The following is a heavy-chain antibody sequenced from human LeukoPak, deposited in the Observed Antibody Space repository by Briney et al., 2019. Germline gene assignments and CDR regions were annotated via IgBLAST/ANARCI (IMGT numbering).Heavy chain of an antibody. Sequence: PSQTLSLTCTVSGGSISSGSYYWRWIRQPAGKGLEWIGYVDHTGSTNFNPSLNGRFSISRDTTNNLFSLRLRSVTAADTAVYFCARGRVSSSTWYSTYYYYFYMDVWGKGTTVTISS. CDR3: ARGRVSSSTWYSTYYYYFYMDV. V-gene: IGHV4-61*10. J-gene: IGHJ6*03. D-gene: IGHD1-1*01. CDR2: VDHTGST. CDR1: GGSISSGSYY.